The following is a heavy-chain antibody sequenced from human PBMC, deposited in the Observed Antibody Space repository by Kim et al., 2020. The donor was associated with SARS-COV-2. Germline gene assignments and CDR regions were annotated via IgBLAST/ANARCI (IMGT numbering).Heavy chain of an antibody. V-gene: IGHV1-46*01. D-gene: IGHD5-18*01. Sequence: ASVKVSCQASGYTFTTAHMHWVRQAPGQGLEWMGMINPGGGSTTYAQKFQGRFTMTTDTSTSTLYMELSSLRSEDTAVYYCARVRGMDTRDFDYWGQGTLVTVSS. CDR1: GYTFTTAH. CDR2: INPGGGST. CDR3: ARVRGMDTRDFDY. J-gene: IGHJ4*02.